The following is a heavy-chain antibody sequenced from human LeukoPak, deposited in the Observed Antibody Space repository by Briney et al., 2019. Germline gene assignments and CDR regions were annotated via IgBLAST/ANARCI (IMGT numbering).Heavy chain of an antibody. Sequence: GASVKVSCKASGYTFTGYYMHWVRQAPGQGLEWTGIINPSGGSTSYARKFQGRVTMTRDMSTSTVYMELSSLRSEDTAVYYCARDTLTNTIAAAGTFGISTFDPWGQGTLVTVSS. J-gene: IGHJ5*02. CDR3: ARDTLTNTIAAAGTFGISTFDP. V-gene: IGHV1-46*01. CDR2: INPSGGST. CDR1: GYTFTGYY. D-gene: IGHD6-13*01.